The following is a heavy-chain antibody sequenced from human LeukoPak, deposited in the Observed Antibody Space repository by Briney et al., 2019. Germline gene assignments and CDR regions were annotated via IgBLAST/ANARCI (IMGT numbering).Heavy chain of an antibody. V-gene: IGHV1-69*05. CDR2: IIPIFGTA. CDR1: GGTFSSYA. Sequence: RWASVKVSCKASGGTFSSYAISWVRQAPGQGLEWMGGIIPIFGTANFARRFQGRVSITTDESTSTAYMELSSLRSDDTAIYFCARSDLGTITAGPFNYWGQGTLVAVSS. D-gene: IGHD5-24*01. CDR3: ARSDLGTITAGPFNY. J-gene: IGHJ4*02.